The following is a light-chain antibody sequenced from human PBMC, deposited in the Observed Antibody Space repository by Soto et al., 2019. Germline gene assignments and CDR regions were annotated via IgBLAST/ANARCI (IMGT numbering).Light chain of an antibody. CDR3: QQYNNYSA. V-gene: IGKV1-17*01. CDR2: DAS. CDR1: QGIRND. Sequence: DIQITQSPSSLSASVGDRVTITCRASQGIRNDLGWYQQKPGKAPELLIYDASSLKSGVPSRLSGSGSGTEFTLPIRSLQPDDFATYYCQQYNNYSAFGQGTKVDIK. J-gene: IGKJ1*01.